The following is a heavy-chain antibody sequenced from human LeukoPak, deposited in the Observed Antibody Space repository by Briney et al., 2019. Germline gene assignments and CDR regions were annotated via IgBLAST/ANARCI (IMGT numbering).Heavy chain of an antibody. CDR3: AILEITRDY. Sequence: SETLSLTCTVSGVSINRPGYYWSWIRRPPGKGLDWIGSIYYRGSAYYNPSLKSRVTISIDVSKNQFSLRLNSVTAADTAVYYCAILEITRDYWGQGTQVTVSS. CDR1: GVSINRPGYY. V-gene: IGHV4-39*01. CDR2: IYYRGSA. J-gene: IGHJ4*02. D-gene: IGHD3-16*01.